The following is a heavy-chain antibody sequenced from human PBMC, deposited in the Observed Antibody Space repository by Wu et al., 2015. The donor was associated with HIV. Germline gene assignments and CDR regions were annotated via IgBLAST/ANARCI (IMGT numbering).Heavy chain of an antibody. J-gene: IGHJ6*03. V-gene: IGHV1-2*02. CDR1: GYTFTGYY. Sequence: QVQLVQSGAEVKKPGASVKVSCKASGYTFTGYYMHWVRQAPGQGLEWMGWINPNSGGTNYAQKFQGRVTMTRDTSISTAYMELSRLRSDDTAVYYCARDLDCSSTSCSPERLVHYYMDVWGKGTTVHRLL. CDR3: ARDLDCSSTSCSPERLVHYYMDV. D-gene: IGHD2-2*01. CDR2: INPNSGGT.